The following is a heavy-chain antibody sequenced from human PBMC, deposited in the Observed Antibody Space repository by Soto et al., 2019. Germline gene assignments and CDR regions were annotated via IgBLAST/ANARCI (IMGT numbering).Heavy chain of an antibody. J-gene: IGHJ5*01. CDR2: ISGSGGST. D-gene: IGHD4-17*01. V-gene: IGHV3-23*01. CDR1: GFTFSRYA. CDR3: AKPSVPWPRKTVTFDF. Sequence: EVQLLESGGGLVQPGGSLRLSCAASGFTFSRYAMSWVRQAPGKGLEWVSAISGSGGSTYYADSVKGRFTISRDNSKNTLYLQMNSLRAEDTAVYYCAKPSVPWPRKTVTFDFWGQGTLVTVSS.